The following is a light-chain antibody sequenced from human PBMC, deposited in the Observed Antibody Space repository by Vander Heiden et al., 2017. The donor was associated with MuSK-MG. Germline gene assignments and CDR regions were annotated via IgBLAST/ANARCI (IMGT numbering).Light chain of an antibody. CDR2: INSDGSH. Sequence: QLVVTQSPSASASLGASVKLTCTLSRGHSSYAIAWHQQQPETGPRYLMKINSDGSHSKGDGIPDRVSGSSSGAERYLTISSLQSEDEADYYCQTWGTGHVVFGGGTKLTVL. CDR3: QTWGTGHVV. CDR1: RGHSSYA. J-gene: IGLJ2*01. V-gene: IGLV4-69*01.